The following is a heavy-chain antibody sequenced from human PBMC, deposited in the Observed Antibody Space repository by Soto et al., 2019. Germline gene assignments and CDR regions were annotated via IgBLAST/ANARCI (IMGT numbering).Heavy chain of an antibody. Sequence: EVQLLESGGGLVQPGGSLRLSCAASGFTFSSYAMNWVRQAPGKGLEWVSAISGSGGSTYYADSVKGRFTSYRDNSKNTLYLQMNSQRAEDTAVYYCAKESLIGLWYYYYMDVWGKGTTVTVSS. CDR2: ISGSGGST. CDR3: AKESLIGLWYYYYMDV. D-gene: IGHD3-16*01. J-gene: IGHJ6*03. V-gene: IGHV3-23*01. CDR1: GFTFSSYA.